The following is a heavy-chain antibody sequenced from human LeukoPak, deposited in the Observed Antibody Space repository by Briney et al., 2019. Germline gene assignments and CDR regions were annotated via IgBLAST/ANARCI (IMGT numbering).Heavy chain of an antibody. CDR2: INPNSGGT. CDR3: AIIPSQGVGTSADY. V-gene: IGHV1-2*02. CDR1: GGTFSSYA. J-gene: IGHJ4*02. Sequence: ASVKVSCKASGGTFSSYAISWVRQAPGQGLEWMEWINPNSGGTNYAQKFQGRVTMTRDTSISTAYMELSRLRSDDTAVYYCAIIPSQGVGTSADYWGQGTLVTVSS. D-gene: IGHD1-1*01.